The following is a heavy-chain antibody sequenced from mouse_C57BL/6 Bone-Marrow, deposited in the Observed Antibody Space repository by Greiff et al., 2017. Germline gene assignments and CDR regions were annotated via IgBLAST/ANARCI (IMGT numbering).Heavy chain of an antibody. D-gene: IGHD2-4*01. V-gene: IGHV5-15*01. CDR3: ARVIYYDYDDAMDY. CDR1: GFTFSDYG. Sequence: EVKLVESGGGLVQPGASLKLSCAASGFTFSDYGMAWVRQAPRKGPEWVAFISNLAYSIYYADTVTGRFTITRENAKNTLYLEMSSLRSEDTAMYYCARVIYYDYDDAMDYWGQGTSVTVSS. CDR2: ISNLAYSI. J-gene: IGHJ4*01.